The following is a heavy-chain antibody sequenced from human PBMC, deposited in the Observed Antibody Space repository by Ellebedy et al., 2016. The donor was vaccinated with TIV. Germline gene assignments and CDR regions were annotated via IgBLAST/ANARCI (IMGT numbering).Heavy chain of an antibody. D-gene: IGHD6-19*01. V-gene: IGHV3-30*02. CDR3: TRETNPPPGALAGTGFDC. CDR2: KRFDGRME. Sequence: GESLKISCVASGFSFSTHGMHWVRQAPGKGLEWVAFKRFDGRMEYNGDSVKGRFIISRDLSKNTLYLQMTRLRSEETGIYYCTRETNPPPGALAGTGFDCWGQGTLVIFSS. CDR1: GFSFSTHG. J-gene: IGHJ4*02.